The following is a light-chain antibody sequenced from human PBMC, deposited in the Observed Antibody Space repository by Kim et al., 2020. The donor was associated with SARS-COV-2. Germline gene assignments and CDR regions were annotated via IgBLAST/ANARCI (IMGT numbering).Light chain of an antibody. CDR1: QSINTN. V-gene: IGKV3-15*01. J-gene: IGKJ2*01. CDR2: GAS. Sequence: EIVMTQSPATLSVSPGERATLSCRASQSINTNLAWYQQKPGQAPGLLIYGASTRATGIPARFSGSGSGTEFTLSISSLQSEDFAVYYCQQYSNWPYTFGQGTKLEI. CDR3: QQYSNWPYT.